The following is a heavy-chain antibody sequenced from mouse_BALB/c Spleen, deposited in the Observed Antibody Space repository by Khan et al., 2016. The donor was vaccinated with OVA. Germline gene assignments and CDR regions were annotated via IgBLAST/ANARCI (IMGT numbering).Heavy chain of an antibody. Sequence: VQLKQSGAELVRPGALVKLSCKASGFNIKDYYIHWVKQGPEQGLEWIGWIDPENGNTIYDPKFQGKATITADTSSNTAYLQRSSLTYEDTAVYYCTRDGYSPWFVYWGQGTLVTVSA. J-gene: IGHJ3*01. CDR2: IDPENGNT. D-gene: IGHD2-3*01. CDR1: GFNIKDYY. CDR3: TRDGYSPWFVY. V-gene: IGHV14-1*02.